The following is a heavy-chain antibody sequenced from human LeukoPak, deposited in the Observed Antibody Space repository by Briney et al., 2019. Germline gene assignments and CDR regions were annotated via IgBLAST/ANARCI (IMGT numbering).Heavy chain of an antibody. CDR2: ISGSGGST. CDR1: GFTFSSYA. V-gene: IGHV3-23*01. J-gene: IGHJ6*02. CDR3: AKDSGGYNSGYHPAPKYYGMDV. D-gene: IGHD3-22*01. Sequence: GGSLRLSCAASGFTFSSYAMSWVRQAPGRGLEWVSAISGSGGSTYYADSVKGRFTISRDNSKNTLYLQMNSLRAEDTAVYYCAKDSGGYNSGYHPAPKYYGMDVWGQGTTVTVSS.